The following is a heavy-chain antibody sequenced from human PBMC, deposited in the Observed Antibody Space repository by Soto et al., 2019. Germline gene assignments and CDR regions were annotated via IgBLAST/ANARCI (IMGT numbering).Heavy chain of an antibody. D-gene: IGHD4-17*01. Sequence: QVQLVQSGGEVKKPGASVKVSCKASGYTFTSYGISWGRQPPEQGLEWVGWIHTYNGNTNFAQKLQGRVTLTTDTSRSTAYMELRSLRSDDTAVYYCARDSDYIIAYWGQGTRVTVSS. CDR1: GYTFTSYG. V-gene: IGHV1-18*01. CDR3: ARDSDYIIAY. CDR2: IHTYNGNT. J-gene: IGHJ4*02.